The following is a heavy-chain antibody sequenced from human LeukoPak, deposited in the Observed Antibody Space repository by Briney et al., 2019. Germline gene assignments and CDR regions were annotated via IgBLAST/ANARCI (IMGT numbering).Heavy chain of an antibody. J-gene: IGHJ4*02. Sequence: GRSLRLSCAASGFTFSSYSMNWVRQAPGEWLEWVSYIGSIVSTIYSADSVEGRFTISRDNAKNSLYLQMNSLRAEDTAVYYCAREDDYGSNCVDYWGQGTLVTVSP. D-gene: IGHD4-23*01. V-gene: IGHV3-48*01. CDR2: IGSIVSTI. CDR1: GFTFSSYS. CDR3: AREDDYGSNCVDY.